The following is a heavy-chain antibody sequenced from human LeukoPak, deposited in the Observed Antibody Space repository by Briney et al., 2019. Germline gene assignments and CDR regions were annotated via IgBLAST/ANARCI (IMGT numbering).Heavy chain of an antibody. Sequence: GGSLGLSCAASGFTFSTSWMTWVRQAPGKGLEWVGFIRSKAYGGTAEYAASVKGRFTISRDDSKSIAYLQMNSLKTEDTAVYYCTREFSNYVGWFDPWGQGTLVTVSS. V-gene: IGHV3-49*04. D-gene: IGHD4-11*01. CDR2: IRSKAYGGTA. CDR3: TREFSNYVGWFDP. CDR1: GFTFSTSW. J-gene: IGHJ5*02.